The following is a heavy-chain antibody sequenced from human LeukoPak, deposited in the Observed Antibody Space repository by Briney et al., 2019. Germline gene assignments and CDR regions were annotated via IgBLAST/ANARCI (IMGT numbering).Heavy chain of an antibody. CDR2: INAYNGNT. Sequence: ASVKVSCNASDYTFTTYGIIWLRQSPGQQLEWMGWINAYNGNTNYAQKLHGRVTMTTDTSTSTAYMELRSLRSDDTAVYYCARAYYDILTGYYSGMDVWGKGTTVTVSS. CDR1: DYTFTTYG. V-gene: IGHV1-18*04. CDR3: ARAYYDILTGYYSGMDV. J-gene: IGHJ6*04. D-gene: IGHD3-9*01.